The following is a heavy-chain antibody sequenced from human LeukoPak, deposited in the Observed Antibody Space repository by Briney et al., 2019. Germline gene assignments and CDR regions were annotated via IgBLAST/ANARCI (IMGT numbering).Heavy chain of an antibody. CDR2: MNPNSGNT. CDR3: ARGRRMGRFRLDY. V-gene: IGHV1-8*01. J-gene: IGHJ4*02. D-gene: IGHD1-26*01. Sequence: AASVKVSCKASGYTFTSYDINWVRQATGQGLEWMGWMNPNSGNTGYAQKFQGRVTMTRNTSISTAYMELSSLRSEDTAAYYCARGRRMGRFRLDYWGQGTLVTVSS. CDR1: GYTFTSYD.